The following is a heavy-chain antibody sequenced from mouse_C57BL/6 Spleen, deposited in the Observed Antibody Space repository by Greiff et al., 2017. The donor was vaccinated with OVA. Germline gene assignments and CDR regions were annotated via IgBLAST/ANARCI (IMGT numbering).Heavy chain of an antibody. CDR1: GYTFTSYW. V-gene: IGHV1-61*01. Sequence: QVQLQQPGAELVRPGSSVKLSCKASGYTFTSYWMDWVKQRPGQGLEWIGNIYPSDSETHYNQKFKDKATLTVDKSSSTAYMQLSSLTSEDSAVYYGARQGGYWYFDVWGTGTTVTVSS. J-gene: IGHJ1*03. CDR3: ARQGGYWYFDV. CDR2: IYPSDSET.